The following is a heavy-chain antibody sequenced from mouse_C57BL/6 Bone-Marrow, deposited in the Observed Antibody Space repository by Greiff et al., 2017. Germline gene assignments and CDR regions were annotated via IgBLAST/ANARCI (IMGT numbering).Heavy chain of an antibody. CDR1: GYTFTSYG. J-gene: IGHJ4*01. V-gene: IGHV1-81*01. CDR2: IYPRSGNT. Sequence: QVQLQQSGAELARPGASVKLSCKASGYTFTSYGISWVKQRTGQGLEWIGEIYPRSGNTYYNEKFKGKATLTADKSSSTAYMELRSLTSEDSAVYFCARGDDYDGPYYAMDYWGQGTSVTVSS. CDR3: ARGDDYDGPYYAMDY. D-gene: IGHD2-4*01.